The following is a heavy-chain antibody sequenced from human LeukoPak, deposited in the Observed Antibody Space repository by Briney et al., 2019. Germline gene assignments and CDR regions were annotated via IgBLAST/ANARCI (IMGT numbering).Heavy chain of an antibody. CDR2: IYSTGKT. D-gene: IGHD2-15*01. CDR3: ASSLITPTNWFDP. V-gene: IGHV4-61*02. CDR1: GDSISYGSYY. J-gene: IGHJ5*02. Sequence: PSQTLSLTCTVSGDSISYGSYYWSWIRQPAGKGLEWIGRIYSTGKTNYNPSLESRVTISVDTSKNQFSLKLSSVTAADTAVYYCASSLITPTNWFDPWGQGTLVTVSS.